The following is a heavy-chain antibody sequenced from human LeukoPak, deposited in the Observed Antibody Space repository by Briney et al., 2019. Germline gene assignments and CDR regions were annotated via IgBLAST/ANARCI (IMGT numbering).Heavy chain of an antibody. J-gene: IGHJ4*02. D-gene: IGHD6-19*01. CDR1: GGSISGYY. CDR2: IDRGGRT. V-gene: IGHV4-59*01. Sequence: SETLSLTCTVSGGSISGYYWSWIRQPPGKGLEWIGYIDRGGRTTYNPSLKSRVTISLDKAKKQFSLKLNSVTAADPAVYYCARGPSSDWNVTFDSWGQGTLVTVSS. CDR3: ARGPSSDWNVTFDS.